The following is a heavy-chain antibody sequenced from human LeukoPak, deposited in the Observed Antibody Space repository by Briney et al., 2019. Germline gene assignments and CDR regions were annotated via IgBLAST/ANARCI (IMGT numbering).Heavy chain of an antibody. CDR1: GGSISSSSYY. J-gene: IGHJ4*02. CDR2: IFYSGST. D-gene: IGHD3-3*01. Sequence: LETLSLTCTVSGGSISSSSYYWGWIRQPPGKGLEWIGRIFYSGSTYYNPSLKSRVTISVDTSKNQFPLKLSSVTAADTAVYYCARHLPNGVLRFLEWPYSLDYWGQGTLVTVSS. CDR3: ARHLPNGVLRFLEWPYSLDY. V-gene: IGHV4-39*06.